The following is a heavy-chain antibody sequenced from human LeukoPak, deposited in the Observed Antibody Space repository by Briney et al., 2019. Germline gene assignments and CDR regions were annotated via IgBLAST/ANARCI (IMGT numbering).Heavy chain of an antibody. CDR3: ARVDDILTGYRPPDDY. V-gene: IGHV1-18*01. J-gene: IGHJ4*02. Sequence: GASVKVSCKASGYTFTSYGISWVRQAPGQGLEWMVWISAYNGNTNYAQKLQGRVTMTTDTSTSTAYMELRSLRSDDTAVYYCARVDDILTGYRPPDDYWGQGTLVTVSS. D-gene: IGHD3-9*01. CDR1: GYTFTSYG. CDR2: ISAYNGNT.